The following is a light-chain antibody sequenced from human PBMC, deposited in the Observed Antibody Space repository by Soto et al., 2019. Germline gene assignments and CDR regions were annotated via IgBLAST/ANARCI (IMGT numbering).Light chain of an antibody. CDR3: QQYGTTPWT. J-gene: IGKJ1*01. V-gene: IGKV3-20*01. Sequence: ETVLTQSPGTLSLSPGERVTLSCRASQSVCNRCLAWYQQKPGQSPRLLIYGASTRATGIPDRFSGSGSGTDFTLTISRLEPEDFAVYYCQQYGTTPWTFGQGTKVGIK. CDR2: GAS. CDR1: QSVCNRC.